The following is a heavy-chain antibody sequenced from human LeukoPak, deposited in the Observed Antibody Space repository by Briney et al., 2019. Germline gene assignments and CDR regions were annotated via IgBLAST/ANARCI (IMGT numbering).Heavy chain of an antibody. Sequence: GRSLRLSCAASGFTFSSYGMHWVRQAPGKGLEWVAVISYDGSNKYYADSVKGRFTISRDNSKNTLYLQMNSLRAEDTAVYYCARAKHFDYWGQGTLVTVSS. CDR3: ARAKHFDY. CDR1: GFTFSSYG. CDR2: ISYDGSNK. V-gene: IGHV3-30*03. J-gene: IGHJ4*02.